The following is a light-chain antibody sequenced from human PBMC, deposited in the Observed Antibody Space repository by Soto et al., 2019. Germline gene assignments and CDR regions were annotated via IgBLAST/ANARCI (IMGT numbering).Light chain of an antibody. CDR3: QQYYNSVLT. J-gene: IGKJ4*01. CDR1: QNIRTF. Sequence: DIQMTQSPSSLSASVGDRINITCRASQNIRTFLNWYQQKPGKAPKLLVYTASTLQSGVPSRFSGSGSGTDFTLTISSLQPEDSASYYCQQYYNSVLTFGGGTKVDIK. V-gene: IGKV1-39*01. CDR2: TAS.